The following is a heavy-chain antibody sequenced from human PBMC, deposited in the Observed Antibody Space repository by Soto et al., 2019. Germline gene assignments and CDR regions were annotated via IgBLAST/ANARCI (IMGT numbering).Heavy chain of an antibody. V-gene: IGHV5-51*01. CDR3: ARPANTVADRFDR. D-gene: IGHD4-17*01. CDR2: IYPSDSDT. J-gene: IGHJ4*02. Sequence: PGESLKISCQVSGYTFTIYWIGWVRQMPGKGLEWMGIIYPSDSDTRYSPSFQGQVTISADQSSNTAYLQWDSLKASDTAIYYCARPANTVADRFDRSGQGPPVTVSS. CDR1: GYTFTIYW.